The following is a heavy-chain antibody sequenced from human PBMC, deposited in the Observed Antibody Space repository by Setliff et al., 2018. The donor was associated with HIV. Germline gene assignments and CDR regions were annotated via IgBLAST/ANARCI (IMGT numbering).Heavy chain of an antibody. V-gene: IGHV4-4*07. CDR3: ARARITMIGGRLEPYAFDR. J-gene: IGHJ3*01. CDR2: VHSTGTT. Sequence: SEILSLTCTVSGGSFSTYYWSWIRQPAGEGPEYIGRVHSTGTTIYNPSLKSRVTMSVDASKNQLSLKLRSVTAADTAVYYCARARITMIGGRLEPYAFDRWGQGTKVTVSS. CDR1: GGSFSTYY. D-gene: IGHD3-10*01.